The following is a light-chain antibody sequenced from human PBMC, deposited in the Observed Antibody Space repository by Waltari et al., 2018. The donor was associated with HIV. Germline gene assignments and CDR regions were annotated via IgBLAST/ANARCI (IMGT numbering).Light chain of an antibody. Sequence: DIQMTQSPSSVSVSVGDRVTITCRASQGIRSWLAWYQQKPGKAPPLLIYATSSLQSGVPSRFSGSGSGTDFTLTISSLQPEDFATYYCQQTNSFPYTFGQGTKLEIK. J-gene: IGKJ2*01. CDR3: QQTNSFPYT. CDR2: ATS. CDR1: QGIRSW. V-gene: IGKV1-12*01.